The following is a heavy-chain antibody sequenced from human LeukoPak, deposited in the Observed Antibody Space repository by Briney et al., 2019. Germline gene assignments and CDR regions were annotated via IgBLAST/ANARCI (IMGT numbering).Heavy chain of an antibody. D-gene: IGHD5-24*01. Sequence: GGSLRLSCAASGFTFSSYDMHWVRQAPGKGLEWVAVISYDGSNKYYADSVKGRFTISRDNSKNTLYLQMNSLRAEDTAVYYCAKGDGYSDWGQGTLVTVSS. CDR2: ISYDGSNK. V-gene: IGHV3-30*18. J-gene: IGHJ4*02. CDR1: GFTFSSYD. CDR3: AKGDGYSD.